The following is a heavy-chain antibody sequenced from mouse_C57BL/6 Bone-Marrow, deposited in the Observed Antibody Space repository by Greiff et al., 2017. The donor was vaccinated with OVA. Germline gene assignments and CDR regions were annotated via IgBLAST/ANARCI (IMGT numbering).Heavy chain of an antibody. V-gene: IGHV1-64*01. CDR1: GYTFTSYW. CDR3: ASPPYYYGSSFWFAY. D-gene: IGHD1-1*01. Sequence: QVQLQQPGAELVKPGASVKLSCKASGYTFTSYWMHWVTQRPGQGLEWIGMIHPNSGSTNYNEKFKSKATLTVDKSSSTAYMQLSSLTSEDSAVYYCASPPYYYGSSFWFAYWGQGTLVTVSA. J-gene: IGHJ3*01. CDR2: IHPNSGST.